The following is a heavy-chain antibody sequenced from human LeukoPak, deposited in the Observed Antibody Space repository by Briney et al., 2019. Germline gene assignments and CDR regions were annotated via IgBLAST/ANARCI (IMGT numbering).Heavy chain of an antibody. D-gene: IGHD4-17*01. CDR2: IYHSGST. CDR1: GGSISSGGYY. V-gene: IGHV4-30-2*01. J-gene: IGHJ4*02. CDR3: ARDSGDGDYVAWDY. Sequence: SETLSLTCTVSGGSISSGGYYWSWIRQPPGKGLEWIGYIYHSGSTYYNPSLKSRVTISVDRSKNQFSLKLSSVTAADTAVYYCARDSGDGDYVAWDYWGQGTLVTVSS.